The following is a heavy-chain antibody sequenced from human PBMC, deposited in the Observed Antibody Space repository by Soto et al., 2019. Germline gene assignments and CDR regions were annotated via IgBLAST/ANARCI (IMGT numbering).Heavy chain of an antibody. CDR1: GFTFSSYA. V-gene: IGHV3-30*04. CDR2: ISYDGSNK. Sequence: GGSLRLSCAASGFTFSSYAMHWVRQAPGKGLEWVAVISYDGSNKYYADSVKGRFTISRDNSKNTLYLQMNSLRAEDPAVYYCARGSGIAARYWYFDLWGRGPLVTVSS. J-gene: IGHJ2*01. D-gene: IGHD6-6*01. CDR3: ARGSGIAARYWYFDL.